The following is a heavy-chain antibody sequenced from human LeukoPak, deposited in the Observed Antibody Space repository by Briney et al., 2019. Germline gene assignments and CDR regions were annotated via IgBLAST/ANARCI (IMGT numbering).Heavy chain of an antibody. D-gene: IGHD6-13*01. CDR3: AKDQTSSWYSYHDAFDI. V-gene: IGHV3-21*04. Sequence: TGGSLRLSCAASGFTFSSYSMNWVRQAPGKGLEWVSSISSSSSYIYYADSVKGRFTISRDNSKNMLYLQMNSLRAEDTAVYYCAKDQTSSWYSYHDAFDIWGQGTMVTVSS. J-gene: IGHJ3*02. CDR1: GFTFSSYS. CDR2: ISSSSSYI.